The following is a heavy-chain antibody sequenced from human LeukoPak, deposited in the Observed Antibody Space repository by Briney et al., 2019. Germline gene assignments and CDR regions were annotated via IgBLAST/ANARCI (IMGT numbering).Heavy chain of an antibody. D-gene: IGHD2-2*01. CDR1: GFTFDDYA. V-gene: IGHV3-9*01. CDR3: AKVFVVVPAAMEIYGMDV. Sequence: PGRSLRLSCAASGFTFDDYAMPWVRQAPGKGLEWVSGISWNSGSIGYADSVKGRFTISRDNAKNSLYLQMNSLRAEDTALYYCAKVFVVVPAAMEIYGMDVWGQGTTVTVSS. CDR2: ISWNSGSI. J-gene: IGHJ6*02.